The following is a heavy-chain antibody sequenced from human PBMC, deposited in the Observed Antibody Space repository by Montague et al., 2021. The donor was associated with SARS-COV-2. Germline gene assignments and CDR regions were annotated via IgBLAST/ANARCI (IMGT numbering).Heavy chain of an antibody. CDR1: GDSITSGFYY. J-gene: IGHJ6*02. CDR3: ARDFDWQQDPSTDYFNYGMDV. D-gene: IGHD3-9*01. V-gene: IGHV4-61*02. Sequence: TLSLTCAVSGDSITSGFYYWSWLRQPAGRGLEWIGRIHTSGSTNYNPSLKTRVTISLYRSKNQFSLILSSVTAADTSVYFCARDFDWQQDPSTDYFNYGMDVWGQGTTVIVSS. CDR2: IHTSGST.